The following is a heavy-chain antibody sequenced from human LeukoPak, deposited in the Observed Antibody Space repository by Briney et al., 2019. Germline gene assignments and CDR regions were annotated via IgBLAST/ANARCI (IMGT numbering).Heavy chain of an antibody. CDR3: ASLYGDYAASDY. D-gene: IGHD4-17*01. CDR2: INPKSGGT. V-gene: IGHV1-2*02. J-gene: IGHJ4*02. CDR1: GYSFTVYY. Sequence: ASVKVSCKASGYSFTVYYMHWVRQAPGQGLEWMGWINPKSGGTNYAQKFLGRVTMTRDTSINTAYMELSRLRSDDTAVYYCASLYGDYAASDYWGQGTLVTVSS.